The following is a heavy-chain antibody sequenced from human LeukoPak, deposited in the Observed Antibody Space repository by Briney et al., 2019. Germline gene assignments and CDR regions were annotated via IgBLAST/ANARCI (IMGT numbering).Heavy chain of an antibody. CDR3: ASALRGVAVAGTSYYFDY. Sequence: ASLTVSCKASGYTCTSYDINWVRQATGQRLEWIVWRNANSGNTGYAQKYQGIVIMTRKTSITTANMELISLRSEATAVSSCASALRGVAVAGTSYYFDYWGQGTLVTVSS. CDR1: GYTCTSYD. J-gene: IGHJ4*02. D-gene: IGHD6-19*01. V-gene: IGHV1-8*01. CDR2: RNANSGNT.